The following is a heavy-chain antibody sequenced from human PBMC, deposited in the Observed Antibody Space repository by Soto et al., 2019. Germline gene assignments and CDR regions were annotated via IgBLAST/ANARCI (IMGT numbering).Heavy chain of an antibody. CDR3: ARGLGSDNNGHFPATFDI. D-gene: IGHD3-22*01. J-gene: IGHJ3*02. Sequence: QVQLQESGPGLAKPAQTVSLTCSVSGASLSSDEYYCAWLRQVPGKDLEWIGHIFNTVTIFSTPSLRRRVRMSIDTSGNDFSLHLESVTAADTAVYYCARGLGSDNNGHFPATFDIWGHGTSVTVSA. CDR1: GASLSSDEYY. CDR2: IFNTVTI. V-gene: IGHV4-31*02.